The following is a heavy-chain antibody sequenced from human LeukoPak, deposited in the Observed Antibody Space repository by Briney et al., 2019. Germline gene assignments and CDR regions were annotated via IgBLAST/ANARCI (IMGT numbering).Heavy chain of an antibody. J-gene: IGHJ4*02. CDR3: ARGGGYSYGYLNY. V-gene: IGHV3-74*01. Sequence: GGSLRLSCAASGFTFSSHWMHWVRQAPGKGLVWVSRINSDGSSTSYADSVKGRFTISRDNAKNTLYLQMNSLRAEDTAVYYCARGGGYSYGYLNYWGQGTLVTVSS. D-gene: IGHD5-18*01. CDR2: INSDGSST. CDR1: GFTFSSHW.